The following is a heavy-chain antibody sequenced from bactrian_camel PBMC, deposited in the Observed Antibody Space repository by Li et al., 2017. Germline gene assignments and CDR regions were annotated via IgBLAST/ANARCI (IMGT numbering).Heavy chain of an antibody. V-gene: IGHV3S40*01. Sequence: VQLVESGGGSVQAGGSLKLSCVVSGYTGSRYSMAWFRQAPGKEREGVAAIYTGSGSTYYVDSVKGRFTISQDNAKNTVYLQMNCLKPEDTAMYYCAITCRVSEGGGGVRYWGQGTQVTVS. CDR3: AITCRVSEGGGGVRY. CDR1: GYTGSRYS. CDR2: IYTGSGST. J-gene: IGHJ4*01. D-gene: IGHD3*01.